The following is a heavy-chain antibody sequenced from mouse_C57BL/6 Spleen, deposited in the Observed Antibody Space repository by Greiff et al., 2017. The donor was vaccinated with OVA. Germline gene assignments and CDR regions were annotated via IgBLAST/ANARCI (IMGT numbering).Heavy chain of an antibody. D-gene: IGHD2-12*01. CDR2: IYPGDGDT. Sequence: VKLQESGPELVKPGASVKISCKASGYAFSSSWMNWVKQRPGKGLEWIGRIYPGDGDTNYNGKFKGKATLTADKSSSTAYMQLSSLTSEDSAVYFCARNYSPYWYFDVWGTGTTVTVSS. J-gene: IGHJ1*03. CDR1: GYAFSSSW. CDR3: ARNYSPYWYFDV. V-gene: IGHV1-82*01.